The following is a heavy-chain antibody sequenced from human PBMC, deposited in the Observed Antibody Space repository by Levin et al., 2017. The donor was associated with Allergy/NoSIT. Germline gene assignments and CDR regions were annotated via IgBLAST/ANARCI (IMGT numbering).Heavy chain of an antibody. V-gene: IGHV3-30*18. CDR3: AKTNSSGGRGPFDY. Sequence: GGSLRLSCAASGFTFSSYGMHWVRQAPGKGLEWVAVISYDGSNKYYADSVKGRFTISRDNSKNTLYLQMNSLRAEDTAVYYCAKTNSSGGRGPFDYWGQGTLVTVSS. D-gene: IGHD6-19*01. CDR2: ISYDGSNK. CDR1: GFTFSSYG. J-gene: IGHJ4*02.